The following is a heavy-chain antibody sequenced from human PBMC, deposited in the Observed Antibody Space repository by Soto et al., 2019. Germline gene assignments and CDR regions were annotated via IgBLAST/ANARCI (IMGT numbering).Heavy chain of an antibody. D-gene: IGHD6-6*01. Sequence: PSETLSLTCAVSGGSISSGGFSWSWIRQPPGKGLEPIGYIYHSGSTYYNPSLKSRVTISVDRSKNQFSLKLSSVTAADTAVYYCAGGIAARPLGYWGQGTLVTVSS. CDR1: GGSISSGGFS. CDR3: AGGIAARPLGY. CDR2: IYHSGST. J-gene: IGHJ4*02. V-gene: IGHV4-30-2*01.